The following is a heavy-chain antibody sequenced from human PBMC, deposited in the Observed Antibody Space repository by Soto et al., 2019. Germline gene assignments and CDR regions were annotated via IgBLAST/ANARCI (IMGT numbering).Heavy chain of an antibody. J-gene: IGHJ4*02. CDR3: AKALYGSSSSPIDF. D-gene: IGHD6-13*01. CDR2: ITWNSVYT. V-gene: IGHV3-9*01. CDR1: GFTFDDYA. Sequence: EVQLVESGGGLVQPGRSLRLSCAASGFTFDDYAMHWVRQAPGKGLEGVSYITWNSVYTGYADSVKGRFTISRDNANNSLYLQMNSLKPEDTAFYYCAKALYGSSSSPIDFWGQGTLVTVSS.